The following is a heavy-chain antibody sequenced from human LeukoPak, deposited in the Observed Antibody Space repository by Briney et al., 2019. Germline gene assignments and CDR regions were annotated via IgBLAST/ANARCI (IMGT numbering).Heavy chain of an antibody. CDR3: ARQPYYDILTGYYRRADYYYYYYMDV. CDR2: IYYSGST. D-gene: IGHD3-9*01. V-gene: IGHV4-39*01. CDR1: GGSISSSSYY. J-gene: IGHJ6*03. Sequence: SETLSLTCTVSGGSISSSSYYWGWIRQPPGKGREWIGSIYYSGSTYYNPSLKSRVTISVDTSKNQFSLKLSSVTAADTAVYYCARQPYYDILTGYYRRADYYYYYYMDVWGKGTTVTISS.